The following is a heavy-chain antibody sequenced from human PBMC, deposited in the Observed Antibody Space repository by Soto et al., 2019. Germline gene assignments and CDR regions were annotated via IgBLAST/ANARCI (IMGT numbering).Heavy chain of an antibody. Sequence: VRSLXLSCAASAFIFSPHLMHLVRQPPGRRLVWVSHINNDRSDRTYADSVKGRFTISRDNMVYLQMNSLKIEDTAVYYCTTDSYTTIIRVRLGYSSHRTLVTVSS. D-gene: IGHD1-26*01. CDR1: AFIFSPHL. CDR3: TTDSYTTIIRVRLGY. J-gene: IGHJ4*01. V-gene: IGHV3-74*01. CDR2: INNDRSDR.